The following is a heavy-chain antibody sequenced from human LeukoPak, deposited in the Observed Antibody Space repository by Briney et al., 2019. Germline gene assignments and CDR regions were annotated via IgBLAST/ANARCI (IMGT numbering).Heavy chain of an antibody. Sequence: GGSLRLSCAASGFTFSSYSMTWVRQAPGKGLEWVSSISSSSSYIYYADSVKGRFTISRDNAKNSLYLQMNSLRAEDTAVYYCARDSVDIVATIAFDYWGQGTLVTVSS. V-gene: IGHV3-21*01. CDR2: ISSSSSYI. CDR1: GFTFSSYS. D-gene: IGHD5-12*01. CDR3: ARDSVDIVATIAFDY. J-gene: IGHJ4*02.